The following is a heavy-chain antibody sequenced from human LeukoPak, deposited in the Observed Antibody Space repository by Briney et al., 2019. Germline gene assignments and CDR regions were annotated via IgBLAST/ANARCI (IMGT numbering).Heavy chain of an antibody. D-gene: IGHD6-19*01. J-gene: IGHJ3*02. CDR1: GFTFSSYE. CDR2: IGTAGDT. Sequence: GGSLRLSCAASGFTFSSYEMHWVRQATGKGLEWVSAIGTAGDTYYPGSVKDRFTISRENAKNSLYLQMNSLRAGDTAVYYCARRGSGWTTDAFDIWGQGTMVTVSS. CDR3: ARRGSGWTTDAFDI. V-gene: IGHV3-13*01.